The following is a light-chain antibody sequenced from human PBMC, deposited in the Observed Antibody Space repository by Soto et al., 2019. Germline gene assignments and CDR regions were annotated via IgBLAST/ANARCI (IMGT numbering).Light chain of an antibody. Sequence: EIVLTQSPATLSLSPGERATLSCRASQSVSSYLAWYQQKPGQDPRLLIYDASNRATGIPARFSGSGSGTDFTLTISGLQPEDFSVYYGQQRSSWPPATFGRGARLEIK. CDR3: QQRSSWPPAT. CDR2: DAS. CDR1: QSVSSY. V-gene: IGKV3-11*01. J-gene: IGKJ5*01.